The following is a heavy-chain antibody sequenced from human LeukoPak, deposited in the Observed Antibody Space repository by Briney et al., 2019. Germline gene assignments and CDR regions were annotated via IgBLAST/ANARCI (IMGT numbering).Heavy chain of an antibody. Sequence: ASVKVSCKASGYTFTGYYMHWVRQAPGQGLEWMGWINPNSGGTNYAQKFQGRVTMTRDTSISTAYMELSSLRSGDTAMYYCARAFNSIQPLDYWGQGTLVTVSS. CDR3: ARAFNSIQPLDY. J-gene: IGHJ4*02. D-gene: IGHD4-11*01. V-gene: IGHV1-2*02. CDR2: INPNSGGT. CDR1: GYTFTGYY.